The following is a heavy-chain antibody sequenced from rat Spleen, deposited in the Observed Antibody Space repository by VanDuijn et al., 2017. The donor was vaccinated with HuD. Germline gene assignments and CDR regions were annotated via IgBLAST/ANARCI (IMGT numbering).Heavy chain of an antibody. J-gene: IGHJ1*01. CDR1: GFTFSDYA. Sequence: EVQLVESGGGLVQPGRSLKLSCAASGFTFSDYAMAWVRQAPTKGLEWVATISYDGSSTYYRDSVKGRFTISRDNAKSTLYMQLDSLRSEDAATYYLARHGYNNYWYFAFWGPGTMVTVSS. D-gene: IGHD1-10*01. CDR3: ARHGYNNYWYFAF. V-gene: IGHV5-29*01. CDR2: ISYDGSST.